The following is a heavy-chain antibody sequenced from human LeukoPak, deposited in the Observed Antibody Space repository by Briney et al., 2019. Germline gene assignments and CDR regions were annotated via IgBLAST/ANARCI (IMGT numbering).Heavy chain of an antibody. CDR3: ARGGGYGDYVDWFDP. Sequence: PSETLSLTCTVSGGSISSGGYYWSWIRQHPGKGLEWIGYIYYSGSTYYNPSLKSRVTISVDTSKNQFSLKLSSVTAADTAVYYCARGGGYGDYVDWFDPWGQGTLVTVSS. V-gene: IGHV4-31*03. J-gene: IGHJ5*02. CDR2: IYYSGST. CDR1: GGSISSGGYY. D-gene: IGHD4-17*01.